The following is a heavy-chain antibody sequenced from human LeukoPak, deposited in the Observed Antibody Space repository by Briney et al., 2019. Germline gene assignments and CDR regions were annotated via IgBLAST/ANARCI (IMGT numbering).Heavy chain of an antibody. CDR2: ISGSGGST. D-gene: IGHD3-3*01. CDR1: GFTFISYA. J-gene: IGHJ3*02. V-gene: IGHV3-23*01. CDR3: ATNRYYDFWSGFQALAFDT. Sequence: AGGSLRLSCAASGFTFISYAMSWVRQAPGKGLEWVSAISGSGGSTYYADSVKGRFTISRDNSKNTLYLQMNSLRAEDTAVYYCATNRYYDFWSGFQALAFDTWGQGKLGTVSS.